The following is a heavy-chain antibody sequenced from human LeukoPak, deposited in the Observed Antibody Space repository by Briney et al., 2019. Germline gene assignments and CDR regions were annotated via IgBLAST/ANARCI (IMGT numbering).Heavy chain of an antibody. D-gene: IGHD2-2*01. V-gene: IGHV1-69*05. J-gene: IGHJ4*02. Sequence: SVKVSCKASGGTFSSYAVSWVRQAPGQGLEWMGGIIPIFGTANYAQKFQGRVTITTDESTSTAYMELSSLRSEDTAVYYCAREGDIVVVPAATIPMRYWGQGTLVTVSS. CDR3: AREGDIVVVPAATIPMRY. CDR1: GGTFSSYA. CDR2: IIPIFGTA.